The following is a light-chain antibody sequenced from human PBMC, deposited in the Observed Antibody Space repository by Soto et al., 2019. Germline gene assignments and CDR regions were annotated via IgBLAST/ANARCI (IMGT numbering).Light chain of an antibody. V-gene: IGLV2-11*01. CDR1: SSDVGAYDF. J-gene: IGLJ3*02. Sequence: QSVLTQPRSVSGSLGQSVTISCTGTSSDVGAYDFVSWYQQNPGKAPRLIIFDVIKRPSGVPDRFSGSKSGNTASLTISGLQSEDEADYHCSSYAGSHTYEVVGGGTKVTVL. CDR3: SSYAGSHTYEV. CDR2: DVI.